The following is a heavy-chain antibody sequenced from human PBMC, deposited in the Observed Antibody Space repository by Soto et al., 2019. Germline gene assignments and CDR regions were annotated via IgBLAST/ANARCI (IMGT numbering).Heavy chain of an antibody. D-gene: IGHD3-22*01. Sequence: GESLKISCKGSGYSFTSYWIGWVRQMPGKGLEWMGIIYPGDSDTRYSPSFQGQVTISADKSISTAYLQWSSLKASDTAMYYCASSLQVPLYYDSSFNAFDIWGQGTMVTVSS. V-gene: IGHV5-51*01. CDR3: ASSLQVPLYYDSSFNAFDI. J-gene: IGHJ3*02. CDR2: IYPGDSDT. CDR1: GYSFTSYW.